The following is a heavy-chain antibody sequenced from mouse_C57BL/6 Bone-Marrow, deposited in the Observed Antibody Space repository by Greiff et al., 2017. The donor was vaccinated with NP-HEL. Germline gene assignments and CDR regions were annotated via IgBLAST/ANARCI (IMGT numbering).Heavy chain of an antibody. J-gene: IGHJ1*03. CDR3: ARDNYGSSYWYFDV. CDR1: GFTFSSYA. Sequence: DVKLQESGGGLVKPGGSLKLSCAASGFTFSSYAMSWVRQTPEKRLEWVATISDGGSYTYYPDNVKGRFTISRDNAKNNLYLQMSHLKSEDTAMYYCARDNYGSSYWYFDVWGTGTTVTVSS. D-gene: IGHD1-1*01. V-gene: IGHV5-4*01. CDR2: ISDGGSYT.